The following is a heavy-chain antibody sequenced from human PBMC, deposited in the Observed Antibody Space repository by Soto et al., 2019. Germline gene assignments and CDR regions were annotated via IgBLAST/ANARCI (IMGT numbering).Heavy chain of an antibody. CDR3: ARSLWGIAAAANWFDP. CDR2: IHPGESDT. CDR1: GYSFTTYW. V-gene: IGHV5-51*01. D-gene: IGHD6-13*01. J-gene: IGHJ5*02. Sequence: PGESLKISCKSYGYSFTTYWIAWVRQMPGKGLEWMGSIHPGESDTRYSPSFQGQVTISADRSITTAYLQWSSLKASDTAMYYCARSLWGIAAAANWFDPWGQGTLVTVSS.